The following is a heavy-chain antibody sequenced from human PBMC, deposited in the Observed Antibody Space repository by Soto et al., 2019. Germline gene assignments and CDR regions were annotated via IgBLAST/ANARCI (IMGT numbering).Heavy chain of an antibody. Sequence: QVQLQESGPGLVKPSETLSLTCTVSGGSISSYYWSWIRQPPGKGLGWIGYIYYSGSTNYNPSLKRRVTISVDTSKNQFSLKLSSVTAADTAVYYCARQVLWRYCSGGSCYSYFDYWGQGTLVTVSS. J-gene: IGHJ4*02. CDR3: ARQVLWRYCSGGSCYSYFDY. D-gene: IGHD2-15*01. CDR2: IYYSGST. CDR1: GGSISSYY. V-gene: IGHV4-59*08.